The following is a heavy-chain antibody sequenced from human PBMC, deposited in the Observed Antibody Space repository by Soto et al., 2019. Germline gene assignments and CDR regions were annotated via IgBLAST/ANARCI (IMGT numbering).Heavy chain of an antibody. CDR3: ARGMRYYDSSGKYYFDY. Sequence: QVRLQQWGAGLLKPSETLSLTCAVYGGSFSGYYWSWIRQPPGKGLEWIGEINHSGSTNYNPSLKSRVTISVDTSKNQFSLKLSSVTAADTAVYYCARGMRYYDSSGKYYFDYWGQGTLVTVSS. CDR1: GGSFSGYY. CDR2: INHSGST. J-gene: IGHJ4*02. V-gene: IGHV4-34*01. D-gene: IGHD3-22*01.